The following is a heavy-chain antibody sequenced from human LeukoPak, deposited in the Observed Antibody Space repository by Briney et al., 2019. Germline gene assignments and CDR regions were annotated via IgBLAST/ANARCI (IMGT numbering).Heavy chain of an antibody. V-gene: IGHV5-51*01. D-gene: IGHD3-10*01. J-gene: IGHJ4*02. Sequence: GESLNISCKGSGYSFTSYWIGWVRQLPGKGLEWIGIIYPGDSDTRYSPSFQGQVTISADKSNSTAYLQWSSLKASDTAMYYCARLLHGSGSYSVWMPFVYWGQGTLVTVSS. CDR3: ARLLHGSGSYSVWMPFVY. CDR2: IYPGDSDT. CDR1: GYSFTSYW.